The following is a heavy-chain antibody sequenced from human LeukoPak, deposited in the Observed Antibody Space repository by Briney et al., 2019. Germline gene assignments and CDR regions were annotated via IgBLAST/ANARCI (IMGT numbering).Heavy chain of an antibody. CDR2: IIPIFGTA. CDR1: GGTFSSYA. D-gene: IGHD2-2*01. Sequence: ASVKVSCKASGGTFSSYAISWVRPAPGQGLEWMGGIIPIFGTANYAQKFQGRVTITADESTSTAYMELSSLGSEDTAVYYCASSGLVVPAAMGGFDYWGQGTLVTVSS. J-gene: IGHJ4*02. V-gene: IGHV1-69*13. CDR3: ASSGLVVPAAMGGFDY.